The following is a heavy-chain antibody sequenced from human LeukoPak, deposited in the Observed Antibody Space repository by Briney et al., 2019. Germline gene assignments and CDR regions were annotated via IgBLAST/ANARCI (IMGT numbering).Heavy chain of an antibody. CDR1: GGSISSYS. J-gene: IGHJ4*02. D-gene: IGHD6-13*01. CDR2: IYYSGST. V-gene: IGHV4-59*01. CDR3: ARNQAAALDY. Sequence: PSETLSLTCTVSGGSISSYSWSWLRHPPGEGVGWIGDIYYSGSTNYNPSLKRRVTISVDTSKNQFSLKLSSVTAADTAVYYCARNQAAALDYWGQGTLVTVSS.